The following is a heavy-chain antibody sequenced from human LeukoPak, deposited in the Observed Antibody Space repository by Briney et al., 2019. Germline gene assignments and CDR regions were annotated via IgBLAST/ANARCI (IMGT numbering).Heavy chain of an antibody. J-gene: IGHJ3*02. CDR3: ARSGPPWPTLTFDI. Sequence: ASVKVSCKASGYTFTGYYMHWVRQAPGQGLEWMGWINPNSGGTNYAQKFQGRATMTRDTSISTAYMELSRLRSDDTAAYYCARSGPPWPTLTFDIWGQGTMVTVSS. CDR1: GYTFTGYY. D-gene: IGHD5-24*01. V-gene: IGHV1-2*02. CDR2: INPNSGGT.